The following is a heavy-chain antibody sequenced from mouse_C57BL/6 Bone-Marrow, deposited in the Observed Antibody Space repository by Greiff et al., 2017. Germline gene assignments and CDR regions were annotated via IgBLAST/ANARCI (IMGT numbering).Heavy chain of an antibody. J-gene: IGHJ4*01. CDR3: ARAYPPYAMDY. D-gene: IGHD2-10*01. CDR2: IWGVGST. CDR1: GFSLTSYG. Sequence: QVQLQQSGPGLVAPSQSLSITCTVSGFSLTSYGVDWVRQSPGKGLEWLGVIWGVGSTNYNSALKSRLSISKDNSKSQVFLKMNSLQTDDTAMYYCARAYPPYAMDYWGQGTSVTVSS. V-gene: IGHV2-6*01.